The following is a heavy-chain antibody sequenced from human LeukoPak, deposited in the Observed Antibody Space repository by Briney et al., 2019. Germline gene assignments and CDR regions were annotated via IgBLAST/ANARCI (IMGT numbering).Heavy chain of an antibody. J-gene: IGHJ6*04. CDR3: ARGGVTMVRGVIILPYYYGMDV. Sequence: ASVPDTCMASGYTFTSYYMHWVRQAPGQELEGMGIINPNSGGTNYGQKFQGWVIMTRDTSISTAYMELSRLRSDDTAVDYCARGGVTMVRGVIILPYYYGMDVWGKGTTVTVSS. CDR1: GYTFTSYY. CDR2: INPNSGGT. V-gene: IGHV1-2*04. D-gene: IGHD3-10*01.